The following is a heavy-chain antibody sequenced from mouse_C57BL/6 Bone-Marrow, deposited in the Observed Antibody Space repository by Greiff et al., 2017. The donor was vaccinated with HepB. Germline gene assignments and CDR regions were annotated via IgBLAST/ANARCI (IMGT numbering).Heavy chain of an antibody. CDR2: IYPGSGST. CDR1: GYTFTSYW. V-gene: IGHV1-55*01. Sequence: VQLQQPGAELVKPGASVKMSCKASGYTFTSYWITWVKQRTGQGLEWIGDIYPGSGSTNYNEKFKSKATLTVDTSSSTAYMQLSSLTSEYSAVYYCARGRLRPRYFDVWGTGTTVTVSS. CDR3: ARGRLRPRYFDV. D-gene: IGHD2-4*01. J-gene: IGHJ1*03.